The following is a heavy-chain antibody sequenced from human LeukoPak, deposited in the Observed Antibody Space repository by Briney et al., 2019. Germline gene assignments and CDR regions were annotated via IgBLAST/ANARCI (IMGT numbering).Heavy chain of an antibody. J-gene: IGHJ6*03. CDR3: VRGAGATVSYYHYYMDV. CDR2: MNPNSGNT. Sequence: ASVKVSCKASGYTFTSYDINWVRQATGQGLEWAGWMNPNSGNTGYAQKFQGRVTITRNTSISTAYMELSSLRSEDTAVYYCVRGAGATVSYYHYYMDVWGKGTTVTVSS. V-gene: IGHV1-8*03. CDR1: GYTFTSYD. D-gene: IGHD1-26*01.